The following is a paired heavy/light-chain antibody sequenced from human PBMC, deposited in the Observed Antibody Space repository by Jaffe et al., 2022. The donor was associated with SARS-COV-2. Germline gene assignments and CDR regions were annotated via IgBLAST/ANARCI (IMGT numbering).Heavy chain of an antibody. D-gene: IGHD3-9*01. J-gene: IGHJ3*02. CDR2: TNTDDSST. CDR3: ARVLGTTIYSGQAFDI. V-gene: IGHV3-74*01. CDR1: GFTFRSYW. Sequence: EVQLVESGGGLVQPGGSLRLSCAASGFTFRSYWMHWVRQAPGKGLVWVSRTNTDDSSTSYGDSVKGRFTISRDNAKNTLYLQMNSLRAEDTAVYYCARVLGTTIYSGQAFDIWGQGTMVTVSS.
Light chain of an antibody. Sequence: QSVLTQPPSASGTPGQRVTISCSGGSSNIGSNNVNWYQQLPGTAPKLLIYNSNQRPSGVPDRFSGSKSGTSASLAIRGLQSEDEADYYCAAWDGSLNGPVFGGGTKLTVL. CDR1: SSNIGSNN. CDR3: AAWDGSLNGPV. CDR2: NSN. J-gene: IGLJ2*01. V-gene: IGLV1-44*01.